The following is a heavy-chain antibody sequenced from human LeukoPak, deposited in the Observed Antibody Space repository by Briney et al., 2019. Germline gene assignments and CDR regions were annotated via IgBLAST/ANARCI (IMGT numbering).Heavy chain of an antibody. V-gene: IGHV4-34*01. CDR3: ATKKSKYYYGSGSYWYNWFDP. J-gene: IGHJ5*02. CDR1: GGSFSGYY. CDR2: INHSGST. D-gene: IGHD3-10*01. Sequence: SETLSLTCAVYGGSFSGYYWSWIRQPPGKGLEWIGEINHSGSTNYNPSLKSRVTIPVDTSKNQFSLKLSSVTAADTAVYYCATKKSKYYYGSGSYWYNWFDPWGQGTLVTVSS.